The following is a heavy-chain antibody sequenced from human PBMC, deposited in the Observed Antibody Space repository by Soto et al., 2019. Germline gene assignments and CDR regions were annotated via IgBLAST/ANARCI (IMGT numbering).Heavy chain of an antibody. CDR2: INWNGDTR. D-gene: IGHD1-26*01. CDR3: AKDSTSWGAISVFRH. Sequence: VPLVESGGGLVQPGRSLRLSWSASVFTFDAYAMHWVRLVPGKGLEWVSSINWNGDTRGYADSVKGRFTISRDNAKNSLYLQMSSLRAKDTALDYCAKDSTSWGAISVFRHWGQGTRVTVSS. J-gene: IGHJ4*02. V-gene: IGHV3-9*01. CDR1: VFTFDAYA.